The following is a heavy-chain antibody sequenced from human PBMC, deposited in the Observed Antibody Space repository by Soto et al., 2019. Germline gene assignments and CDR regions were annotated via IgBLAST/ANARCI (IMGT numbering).Heavy chain of an antibody. CDR2: ISANSGNT. V-gene: IGHV1-8*02. D-gene: IGHD6-13*01. CDR1: GYTFTSYG. CDR3: ARESSSSWYSRYYYYYMDV. Sequence: ASVTVSCKASGYTFTSYGSSWVRQAPGQGLEWMGWISANSGNTSYAQKLQGRVTMTRNTSISTAYMELSSLRSEDTAVYYCARESSSSWYSRYYYYYMDVWGKGTTVTVSS. J-gene: IGHJ6*03.